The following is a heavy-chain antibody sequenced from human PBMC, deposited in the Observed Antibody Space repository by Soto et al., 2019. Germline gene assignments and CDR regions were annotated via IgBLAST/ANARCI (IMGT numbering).Heavy chain of an antibody. J-gene: IGHJ4*02. CDR2: ISATGTTT. V-gene: IGHV3-23*01. CDR3: ATYSSPFDY. D-gene: IGHD6-13*01. Sequence: GGSLRLSCAASEFSFSSYALNWVRQAPGKGLEWVSAISATGTTTYYADSVKGRFTISRDNSKRTLFLQMDSLSPEDTAVYYCATYSSPFDYWGQGTMVTVSS. CDR1: EFSFSSYA.